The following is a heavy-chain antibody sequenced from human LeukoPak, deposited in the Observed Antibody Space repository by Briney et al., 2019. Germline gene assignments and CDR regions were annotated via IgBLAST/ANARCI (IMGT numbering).Heavy chain of an antibody. CDR3: ARDAAGYDP. CDR2: ISSSSSYI. CDR1: GFTVSSNY. Sequence: GGSLRLSCAASGFTVSSNYMSWVRQAPGKGLEWVSSISSSSSYIYYADSVKGRFTISRDNAENSLYLQMNSLRAEDTAVYYCARDAAGYDPWGQGTLVTVSS. D-gene: IGHD6-13*01. J-gene: IGHJ5*02. V-gene: IGHV3-21*01.